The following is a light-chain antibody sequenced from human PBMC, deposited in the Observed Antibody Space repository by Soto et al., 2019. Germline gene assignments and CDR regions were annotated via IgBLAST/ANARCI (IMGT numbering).Light chain of an antibody. Sequence: DIQMTQSPSTLSGSVGDRVTLTCRASQTISSWLAWYQQKPGKAPKLLIYKASSLESGVPSRFSGSGSGTEFTLTISSLQPDDFATYYCQQYNSYSTFGEGTKV. CDR3: QQYNSYST. CDR2: KAS. J-gene: IGKJ1*01. CDR1: QTISSW. V-gene: IGKV1-5*03.